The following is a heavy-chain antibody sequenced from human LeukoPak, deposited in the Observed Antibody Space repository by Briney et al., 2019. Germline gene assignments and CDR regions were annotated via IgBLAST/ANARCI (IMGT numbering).Heavy chain of an antibody. CDR1: GFTFSSYA. V-gene: IGHV3-23*01. Sequence: GGSLRLSCAASGFTFSSYAMSWVRQAPGKGLEWVSVVSGSGSSTDYADSVKGRFTISRDNSKNTLYLQMNSLRAEDTAVYYCAETHDFWSGYCDYWGQGTLVTVSS. CDR2: VSGSGSST. D-gene: IGHD3-3*01. CDR3: AETHDFWSGYCDY. J-gene: IGHJ4*02.